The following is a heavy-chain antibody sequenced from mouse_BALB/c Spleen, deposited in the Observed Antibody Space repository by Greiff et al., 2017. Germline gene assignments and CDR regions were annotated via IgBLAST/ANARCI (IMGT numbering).Heavy chain of an antibody. V-gene: IGHV1S22*01. CDR2: IYPGSGST. Sequence: LQQPGSELVRPGASVKLSCKASGYTFTSYWMHWVKQRHGQGLEWIGNIYPGSGSTNYDEKFKSKGTLTVDTSSSTAYMHLSSLTSEDSAVYYCTRSMITGVAMDYWGQGTSVTVSS. D-gene: IGHD2-4*01. J-gene: IGHJ4*01. CDR3: TRSMITGVAMDY. CDR1: GYTFTSYW.